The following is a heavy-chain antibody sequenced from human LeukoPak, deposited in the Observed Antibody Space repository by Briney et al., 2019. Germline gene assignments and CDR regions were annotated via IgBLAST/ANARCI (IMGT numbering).Heavy chain of an antibody. D-gene: IGHD3-22*01. J-gene: IGHJ4*02. CDR1: GFTFSSYA. Sequence: GGSLRLSCAASGFTFSSYAMSWVRQAPGKGLEWVSTLSGSGGNTYYADSVKGRVTISRDNSKNTLYLQMNSLRAEDTAVYHCAKGSYYYDSADYCDFWGRGTLVTVSS. V-gene: IGHV3-23*01. CDR2: LSGSGGNT. CDR3: AKGSYYYDSADYCDF.